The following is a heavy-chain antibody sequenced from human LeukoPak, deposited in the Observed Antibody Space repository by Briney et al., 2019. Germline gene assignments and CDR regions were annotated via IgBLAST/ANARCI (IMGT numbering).Heavy chain of an antibody. V-gene: IGHV3-23*01. CDR1: GFTFSSYA. CDR3: AKDLDGAVRGVSYY. CDR2: ISGSGGGT. J-gene: IGHJ4*02. Sequence: GGSLRLSCAASGFTFSSYAMSWVRQAPGKGQEWVSAISGSGGGTYYADSVKGRFTISRDNSKNTLYLQMNSLRAEDTAVYYCAKDLDGAVRGVSYYWGQGTLVTVSS. D-gene: IGHD3-10*01.